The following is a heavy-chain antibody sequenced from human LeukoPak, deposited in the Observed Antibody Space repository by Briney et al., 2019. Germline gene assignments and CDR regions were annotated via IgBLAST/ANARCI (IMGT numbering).Heavy chain of an antibody. V-gene: IGHV4-34*01. Sequence: SETLSLTCAVYGGSFSGYYWSWIRQPPGKGLEWIGEINHSGSTNYNPSLKSRVTISVDTSKNQFSLKLSSVTAADTAVYYCARGVRRMTRAFDIWGQGTVVTVSS. CDR2: INHSGST. J-gene: IGHJ3*02. CDR3: ARGVRRMTRAFDI. CDR1: GGSFSGYY. D-gene: IGHD2-8*01.